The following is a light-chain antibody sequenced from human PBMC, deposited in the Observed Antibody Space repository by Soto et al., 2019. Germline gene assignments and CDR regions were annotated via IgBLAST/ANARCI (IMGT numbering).Light chain of an antibody. CDR2: AVS. CDR1: QSLVFSDGKTY. J-gene: IGKJ1*01. Sequence: DIVLTQTPLSLSVTPGQPASISCKSSQSLVFSDGKTYFYWYLQKPGQPPHLLIYAVSNRFSGVPDRFSGSGSGTDVTLRISRVEAEDVGIYYCMQTVAAPWTFGQGTKVEI. CDR3: MQTVAAPWT. V-gene: IGKV2D-29*01.